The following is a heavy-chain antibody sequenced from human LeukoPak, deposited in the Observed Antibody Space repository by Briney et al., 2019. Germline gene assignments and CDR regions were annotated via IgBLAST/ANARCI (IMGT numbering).Heavy chain of an antibody. CDR1: GFTFTSYS. J-gene: IGHJ4*02. V-gene: IGHV3-21*01. Sequence: GGSLRLSCAASGFTFTSYSMNWVRQAPGRGLEWVSSISSGSSYIYYADSVKGRFTISRDNAKNSLYLQMNSLRAEDTAVYYCARDQAYFDYWGQGTLVTVSS. CDR3: ARDQAYFDY. CDR2: ISSGSSYI.